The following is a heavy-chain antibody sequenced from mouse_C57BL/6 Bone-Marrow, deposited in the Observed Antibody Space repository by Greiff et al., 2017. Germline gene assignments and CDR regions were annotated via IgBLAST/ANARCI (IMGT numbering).Heavy chain of an antibody. J-gene: IGHJ2*01. Sequence: VKLMESGAELVKPGASVKMSCKASGYTFTTYPLEWMKQNHGKSLEWIGNFHPSNDDTTYNEKFKGKATLTVEKSSNTVYLELSRLTSDESAVDYCARSSTFFYYFDYWGQGTTLTVSS. CDR3: ARSSTFFYYFDY. D-gene: IGHD5-1*01. CDR1: GYTFTTYP. V-gene: IGHV1-47*01. CDR2: FHPSNDDT.